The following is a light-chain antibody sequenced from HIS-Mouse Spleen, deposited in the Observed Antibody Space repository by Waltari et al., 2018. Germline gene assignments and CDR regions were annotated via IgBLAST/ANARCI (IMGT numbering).Light chain of an antibody. CDR1: SSDVGGYNY. Sequence: QSALTQPRSVSGSPGQSVTISCTGTSSDVGGYNYVSWYQQHPGKAPKLMIYDVSKRPSRFPDACSGSKSVNTASLTISGLQAEDAADYYCCSYAGSYTWVFGGGTKLTVL. J-gene: IGLJ3*02. V-gene: IGLV2-11*01. CDR2: DVS. CDR3: CSYAGSYTWV.